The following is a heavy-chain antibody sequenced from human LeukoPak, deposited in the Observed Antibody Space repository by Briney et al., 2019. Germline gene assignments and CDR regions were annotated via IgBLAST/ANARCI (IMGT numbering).Heavy chain of an antibody. CDR3: ARDNDDYVFDY. Sequence: SETLSLTCTVSGGSISSYYWSWIRQPPGKGLEWIGYIYYSGSTNYNPSLKSRVTISVDKSKNQFSLKLSSVTAADTAVYYCARDNDDYVFDYWGQGTLVTVSS. CDR1: GGSISSYY. J-gene: IGHJ4*02. D-gene: IGHD3-16*01. V-gene: IGHV4-59*12. CDR2: IYYSGST.